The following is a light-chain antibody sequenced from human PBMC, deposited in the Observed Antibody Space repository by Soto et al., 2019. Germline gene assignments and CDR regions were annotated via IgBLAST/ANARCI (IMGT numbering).Light chain of an antibody. J-gene: IGLJ3*02. CDR1: NIGSQS. Sequence: SYELTQTPSLSVAPEKTASITCGGDNIGSQSVHWYQHKPGQAPILVMRYDSDRPSGIPERFSGSNSGNTATLTISRVEAGDEADYYCQVWDSRSDRPVFGGGTKLTVL. V-gene: IGLV3-21*04. CDR2: YDS. CDR3: QVWDSRSDRPV.